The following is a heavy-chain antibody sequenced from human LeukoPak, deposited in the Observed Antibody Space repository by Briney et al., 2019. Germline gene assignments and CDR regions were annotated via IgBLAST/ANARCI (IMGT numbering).Heavy chain of an antibody. CDR3: AKDRRYSSGGGAFDY. CDR2: IYSGGST. CDR1: GFTFSSYA. D-gene: IGHD6-19*01. V-gene: IGHV3-23*03. J-gene: IGHJ4*02. Sequence: QAGGSLRLSCAASGFTFSSYAMSWVRQAPGKGLEWVSVIYSGGSTYYADSVKGRFTISRDNSKNTLYLQMNSLRAEDTAVYYCAKDRRYSSGGGAFDYWGQGTLVTVSS.